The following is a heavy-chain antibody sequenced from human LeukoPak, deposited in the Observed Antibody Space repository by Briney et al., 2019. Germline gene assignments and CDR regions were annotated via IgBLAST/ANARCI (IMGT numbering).Heavy chain of an antibody. CDR2: ISGSGGST. J-gene: IGHJ3*02. V-gene: IGHV3-23*01. Sequence: TGGSLRLSCAASGFTFSSYAMSWVRQAPGKGLEWVSAISGSGGSTYYADSVKGRFTISRDNSKNTLYLQMNSLRAEDTAVYYCAKERITMIVVVIPDAFDIWGQGTMVTVSS. D-gene: IGHD3-22*01. CDR1: GFTFSSYA. CDR3: AKERITMIVVVIPDAFDI.